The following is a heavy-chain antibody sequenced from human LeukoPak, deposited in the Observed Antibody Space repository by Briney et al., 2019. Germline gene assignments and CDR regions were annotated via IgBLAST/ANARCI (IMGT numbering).Heavy chain of an antibody. D-gene: IGHD1-1*01. Sequence: SGGSLRLSCAASGFTFSNYAMSWVRQAPGKGLEWVPAISGSGGSTYYADSVKGRFTISRDNSKNTLYLQMNSLRAEDTAVYYCAKDPGVGYMREIYYFDYWGQGTLVTVSS. V-gene: IGHV3-23*01. CDR2: ISGSGGST. CDR1: GFTFSNYA. CDR3: AKDPGVGYMREIYYFDY. J-gene: IGHJ4*02.